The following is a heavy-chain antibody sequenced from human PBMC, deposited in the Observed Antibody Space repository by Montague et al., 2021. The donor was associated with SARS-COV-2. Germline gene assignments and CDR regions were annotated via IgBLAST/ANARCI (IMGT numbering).Heavy chain of an antibody. CDR2: IFSGGSS. CDR3: ARDSGNDNTGYYGLDY. D-gene: IGHD3-22*01. Sequence: SLRLSCAASGFSVSNNYMIWVRRASGKGLEWVSAIFSGGSSYYADSVMGRFSISRDTSENMLYLQMNSLRAEDTAVYYCARDSGNDNTGYYGLDYWGQGTLVTVSS. J-gene: IGHJ4*02. V-gene: IGHV3-53*01. CDR1: GFSVSNNY.